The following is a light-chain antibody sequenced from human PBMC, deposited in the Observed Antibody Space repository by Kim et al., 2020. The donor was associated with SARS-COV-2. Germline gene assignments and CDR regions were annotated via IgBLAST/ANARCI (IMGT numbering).Light chain of an antibody. J-gene: IGLJ3*02. CDR2: VGTGGIVG. CDR3: GADHGSGSNFPRV. CDR1: SGYSNYK. V-gene: IGLV9-49*01. Sequence: QPVLTQPPSASASLGASVTLTCTLSSGYSNYKVDWYQQRPGKGPRFVMRVGTGGIVGSKGDGIPDRFSVLGSGLNRYLTIKNIQEEDESDYHCGADHGSGSNFPRVFGGGTQLTVL.